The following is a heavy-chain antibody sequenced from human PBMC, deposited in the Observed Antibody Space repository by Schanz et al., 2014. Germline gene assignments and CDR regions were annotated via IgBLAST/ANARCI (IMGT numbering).Heavy chain of an antibody. D-gene: IGHD5-12*01. V-gene: IGHV3-30*03. Sequence: VQLLESGGGLVKPGGSLRLSCSASGFAFSVYGMHWVRQAPGKGLEWVALISNDGSIKYYADSVEGRFTISRDNSRKTLYLQMNSLRTEDTAVYYCASPSGYSDYGTYFDFWGQGTLVTVSS. CDR2: ISNDGSIK. CDR1: GFAFSVYG. CDR3: ASPSGYSDYGTYFDF. J-gene: IGHJ4*02.